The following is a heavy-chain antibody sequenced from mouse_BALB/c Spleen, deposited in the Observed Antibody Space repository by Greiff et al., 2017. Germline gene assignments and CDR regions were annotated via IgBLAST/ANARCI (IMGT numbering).Heavy chain of an antibody. CDR3: ARGTMIYWYFDV. D-gene: IGHD2-4*01. J-gene: IGHJ1*01. CDR2: ISDGGSYT. Sequence: EVKLVESGGGLVKPGGSLKLSCAASGFTFSDYYMYWVRQTPEKRLEWVATISDGGSYTYYPDSVKGRFTISRDNAKNNLYLQMSSLKSEDTAMYYCARGTMIYWYFDVWGAGTTVTVSS. CDR1: GFTFSDYY. V-gene: IGHV5-4*02.